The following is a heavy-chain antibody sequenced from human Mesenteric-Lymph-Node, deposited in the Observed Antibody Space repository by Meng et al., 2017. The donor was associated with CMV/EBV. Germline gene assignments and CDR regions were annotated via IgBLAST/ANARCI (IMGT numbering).Heavy chain of an antibody. CDR2: IIPILGIA. V-gene: IGHV1-69*02. Sequence: QVQLVQSGAEVKKPGSSVKVSCKASGCTFSSYTISWVRQAPGQGLEWMGRIIPILGIANYAQKFQGRVTITADKSTSTAYMELSSLRSEDTAVYYCAGGIAAAGSRWFDPWGQGTLVTVSS. J-gene: IGHJ5*02. CDR3: AGGIAAAGSRWFDP. D-gene: IGHD6-13*01. CDR1: GCTFSSYT.